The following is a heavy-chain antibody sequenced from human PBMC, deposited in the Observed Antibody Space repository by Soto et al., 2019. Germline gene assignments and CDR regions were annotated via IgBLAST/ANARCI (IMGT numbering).Heavy chain of an antibody. CDR3: ARHDYKDYYYGMDV. D-gene: IGHD4-4*01. CDR2: IYHSGST. J-gene: IGHJ6*02. Sequence: PSETLSLTCAVSGDSISRSYWWSWVRQLPGKGLEWIGEIYHSGSTIYNPSLQSRVTISVDTSKNQFSLKLSSVTAADTAVYYCARHDYKDYYYGMDVWGQGTTVTVSS. V-gene: IGHV4-4*02. CDR1: GDSISRSYW.